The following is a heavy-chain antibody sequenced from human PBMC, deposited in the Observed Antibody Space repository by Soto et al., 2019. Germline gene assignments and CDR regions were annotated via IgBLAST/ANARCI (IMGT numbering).Heavy chain of an antibody. CDR2: FDPEDGET. CDR3: ATVGGVTTTYFDY. CDR1: GYTLTELS. D-gene: IGHD2-2*01. Sequence: ASVKVSCKVSGYTLTELSMHWVRQAPGKGLEWMGGFDPEDGETIYAQKFQGRVTMTEDTSTDTAYMELSSLRSGDTAVYYCATVGGVTTTYFDYWGQGTLVTVSS. V-gene: IGHV1-24*01. J-gene: IGHJ4*02.